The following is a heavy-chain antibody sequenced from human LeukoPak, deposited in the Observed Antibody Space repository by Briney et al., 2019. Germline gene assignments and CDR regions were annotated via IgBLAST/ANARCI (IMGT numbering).Heavy chain of an antibody. J-gene: IGHJ4*02. CDR1: GGSISSYH. CDR3: ARDSGYDYVVDY. CDR2: IDTSGST. D-gene: IGHD5-12*01. V-gene: IGHV4-4*09. Sequence: SETLSLTCTVFGGSISSYHWGWIRQPPGKGLEWIGYIDTSGSTNYNPSLKSRVIISVDTSKNQFSLKLGSVTAADTAVYYCARDSGYDYVVDYWGQGTLVTVSS.